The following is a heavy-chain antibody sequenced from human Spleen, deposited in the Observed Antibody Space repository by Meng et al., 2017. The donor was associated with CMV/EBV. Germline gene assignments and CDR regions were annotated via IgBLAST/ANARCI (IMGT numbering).Heavy chain of an antibody. Sequence: GSLRLSCTVSGGSVSSGSYYWSWLRQPPGKGLEWIGYISYIGSTNYNPSLKSRVTISVDTSKNQFSLKLSSVTAADTAVYYCARDNAAVAGTLFDYWGQGTLVTVSS. D-gene: IGHD6-19*01. CDR3: ARDNAAVAGTLFDY. J-gene: IGHJ4*02. CDR1: GGSVSSGSYY. V-gene: IGHV4-61*01. CDR2: ISYIGST.